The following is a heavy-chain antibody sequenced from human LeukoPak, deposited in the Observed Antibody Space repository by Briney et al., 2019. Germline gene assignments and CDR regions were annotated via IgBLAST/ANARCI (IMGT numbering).Heavy chain of an antibody. D-gene: IGHD6-19*01. V-gene: IGHV3-23*01. CDR2: ISGSGGST. J-gene: IGHJ4*02. Sequence: GGSLRLSCAASGFTFSSYAMSWVRKAPGKGLEWVSAISGSGGSTYYADSVKGRFTISRDNSKNTLYLQMNSLRAEDTAVYYCAKDRWKGSGWYSGTDYWGQGTLVTVSS. CDR3: AKDRWKGSGWYSGTDY. CDR1: GFTFSSYA.